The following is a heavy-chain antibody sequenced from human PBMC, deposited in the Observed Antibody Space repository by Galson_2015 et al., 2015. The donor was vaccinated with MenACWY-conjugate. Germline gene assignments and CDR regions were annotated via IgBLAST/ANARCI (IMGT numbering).Heavy chain of an antibody. CDR3: ARLPRGITFVVVAP. D-gene: IGHD2/OR15-2a*01. J-gene: IGHJ5*02. V-gene: IGHV4-59*04. Sequence: TLSLTCTVSGGSISSHYWSWFRQPPGKGLEWIGSIYYSGSTYYNPSLKSRVTMSVDPSKNQFSLNLSSVTAADTAVYYCARLPRGITFVVVAPWGQGTLVTVSS. CDR2: IYYSGST. CDR1: GGSISSHY.